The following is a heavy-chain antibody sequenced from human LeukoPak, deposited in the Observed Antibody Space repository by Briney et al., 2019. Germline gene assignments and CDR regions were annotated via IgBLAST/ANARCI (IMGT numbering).Heavy chain of an antibody. CDR1: GFTFSSYW. CDR3: ARDSRGIAAAGTTPNNWFDP. CDR2: IKQDGSEK. D-gene: IGHD6-13*01. V-gene: IGHV3-7*01. J-gene: IGHJ5*02. Sequence: GGSLRLSCAASGFTFSSYWMGWVRQAPGKGLEWVANIKQDGSEKYYVDSVKGRFTISRDNAKNSLYLQMNSLRAEDTAVYYCARDSRGIAAAGTTPNNWFDPWGQGTLVTVSS.